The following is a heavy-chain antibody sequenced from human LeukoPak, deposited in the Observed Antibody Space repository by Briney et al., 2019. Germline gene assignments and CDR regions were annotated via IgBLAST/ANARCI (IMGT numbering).Heavy chain of an antibody. V-gene: IGHV1-8*03. CDR3: ARGEQKLLWFGELLGYFQH. Sequence: ASVKVSCKASGYTFTSYDINWVRQATGQGLEWMGWMNPNSGNTGYAQKFQGRVTITRNTSISTAYMELSSLRSEDTAVYYCARGEQKLLWFGELLGYFQHWGQGTLVTVSS. J-gene: IGHJ1*01. D-gene: IGHD3-10*01. CDR2: MNPNSGNT. CDR1: GYTFTSYD.